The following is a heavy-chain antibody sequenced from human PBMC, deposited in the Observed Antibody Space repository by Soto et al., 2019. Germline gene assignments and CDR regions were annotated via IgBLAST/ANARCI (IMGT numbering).Heavy chain of an antibody. CDR3: ARVRVVVPARVDYYYYYMDV. CDR1: GGTFSSYT. D-gene: IGHD2-2*01. V-gene: IGHV1-69*02. Sequence: QVQLVQSGAEVKKPGSSVKVSCKASGGTFSSYTISWVRQAPGQGLEWMGRIIPILGIANYAQKFQGRVTITADKSTSTAYMELSSLRSEDTAVYYCARVRVVVPARVDYYYYYMDVWGKGTTVTVSS. CDR2: IIPILGIA. J-gene: IGHJ6*03.